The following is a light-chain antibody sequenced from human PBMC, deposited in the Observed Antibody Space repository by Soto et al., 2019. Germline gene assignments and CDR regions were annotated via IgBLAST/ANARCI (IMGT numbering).Light chain of an antibody. V-gene: IGLV2-14*01. CDR3: GSYTSSSTRV. J-gene: IGLJ1*01. CDR2: EVS. CDR1: SSDVGGYNY. Sequence: QSALTQPASVSGSPGQSITISCTGTSSDVGGYNYVSWYQQHPGKAPKLMIYEVSNRPSGVSNRSSGSKSGNTASLTISGPQAEDEADYYCGSYTSSSTRVFGTGTKVTVL.